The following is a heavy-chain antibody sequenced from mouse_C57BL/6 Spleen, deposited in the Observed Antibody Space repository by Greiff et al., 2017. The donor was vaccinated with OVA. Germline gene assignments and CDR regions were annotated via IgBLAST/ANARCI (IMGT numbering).Heavy chain of an antibody. Sequence: EVQGVESGGGLVQPKGSLKLSCAASGFSFTTYAMNWVRQAPGKGLEWVARISSKSNNYATYYADSVKDRFTISRDDSESMLYLQINNLKTEDTAMYYCVGGAFDYWGQGTTLTVSS. CDR1: GFSFTTYA. D-gene: IGHD3-1*01. CDR3: VGGAFDY. J-gene: IGHJ2*01. V-gene: IGHV10-1*01. CDR2: ISSKSNNYAT.